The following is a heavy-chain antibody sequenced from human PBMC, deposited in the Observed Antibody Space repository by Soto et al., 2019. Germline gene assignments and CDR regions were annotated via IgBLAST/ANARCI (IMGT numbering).Heavy chain of an antibody. CDR3: AKVPVTYYYYYGMDV. D-gene: IGHD4-4*01. Sequence: VGSLRLSCAASGFTFSSYGMHWVRQAPGKGLEWVAVISYDGSNKYYADSVKGRFTISRDNSKNTLYLQMNSLRAEDTAVYYCAKVPVTYYYYYGMDVWGQGTTVTVSS. CDR1: GFTFSSYG. J-gene: IGHJ6*02. CDR2: ISYDGSNK. V-gene: IGHV3-30*18.